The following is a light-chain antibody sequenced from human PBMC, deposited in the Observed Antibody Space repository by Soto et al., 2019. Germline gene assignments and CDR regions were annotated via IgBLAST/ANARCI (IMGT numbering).Light chain of an antibody. CDR2: AAS. CDR1: QSISSY. Sequence: DTQMTRSLASMSTTIGDRITITCRASQSISSYLNWYQQKPGKAPKLLIYAASSLQSGAPSRFSGSGSGTDFTLTISSLQPEDFATYYCQQSDSTPHTFGGGTKVDIK. CDR3: QQSDSTPHT. V-gene: IGKV1-39*01. J-gene: IGKJ4*02.